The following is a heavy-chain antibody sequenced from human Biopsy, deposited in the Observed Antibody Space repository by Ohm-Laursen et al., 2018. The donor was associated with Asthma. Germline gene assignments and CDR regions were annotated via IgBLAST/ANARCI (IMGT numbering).Heavy chain of an antibody. CDR3: ARWGSFGFDY. J-gene: IGHJ4*02. CDR1: GGSISSGGYY. CDR2: IYYSGST. V-gene: IGHV4-31*03. D-gene: IGHD7-27*01. Sequence: TLSLTCPVSGGSISSGGYYWSWIRQHPGKGLEWIGYIYYSGSTYYNPSLKSRVTISVDTSKNQFSLNLSSVTAADTAVYYCARWGSFGFDYWGRGTLVTVSS.